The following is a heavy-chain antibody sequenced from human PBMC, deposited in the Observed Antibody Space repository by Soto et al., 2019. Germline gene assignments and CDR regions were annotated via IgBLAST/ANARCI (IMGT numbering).Heavy chain of an antibody. CDR3: ARDPAHYYGSGIIIRTYGGAFDI. CDR1: GGSFSSYG. Sequence: SVKVSCKASGGSFSSYGIGWVRQAPGQGLEWMGGIIPIFGTANYAQKFQGRVTITADESTSTAYMELSSLRSEDTAVYYCARDPAHYYGSGIIIRTYGGAFDIWGQGTTVTVSS. D-gene: IGHD3-10*01. V-gene: IGHV1-69*13. J-gene: IGHJ3*02. CDR2: IIPIFGTA.